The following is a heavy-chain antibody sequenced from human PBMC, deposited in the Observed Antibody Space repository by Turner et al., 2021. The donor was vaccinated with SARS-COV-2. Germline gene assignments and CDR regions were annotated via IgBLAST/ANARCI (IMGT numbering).Heavy chain of an antibody. CDR1: GFSFRRYG. V-gene: IGHV3-33*01. J-gene: IGHJ4*02. Sequence: QVQLVESGGGVVQHGRSLRLSCAASGFSFRRYGMHWVRQAPGKGLEWVAVIWDDGSNKYYADSVKGLFTSSRDNSKNTLYLQINSLRAEDTAVYYCARYKGEGSSGWLIPSGSYYFDYWGQGTLVTVSS. CDR3: ARYKGEGSSGWLIPSGSYYFDY. D-gene: IGHD6-19*01. CDR2: IWDDGSNK.